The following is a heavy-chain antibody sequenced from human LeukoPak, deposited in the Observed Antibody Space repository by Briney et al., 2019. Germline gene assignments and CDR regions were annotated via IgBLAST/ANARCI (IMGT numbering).Heavy chain of an antibody. D-gene: IGHD2-21*02. CDR1: GASISSHY. J-gene: IGHJ5*02. Sequence: SETLSLTCAVSGASISSHYWSWIRQPPGKGLEWIGEINHSGSTNYNPSLKSRVTISVDTSKNQFSLKLSSVTAADTAVYYCARRRRAVTATYNWFDPWGQGTLVTVSS. V-gene: IGHV4-34*01. CDR2: INHSGST. CDR3: ARRRRAVTATYNWFDP.